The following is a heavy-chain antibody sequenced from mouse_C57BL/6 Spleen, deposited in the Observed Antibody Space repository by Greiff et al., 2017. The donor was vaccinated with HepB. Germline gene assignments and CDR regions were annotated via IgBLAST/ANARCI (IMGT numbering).Heavy chain of an antibody. CDR1: GYSFTDYN. CDR2: INPNYGTT. J-gene: IGHJ4*01. CDR3: ARRVYYDSYYYAMDY. Sequence: EVQLQESGPELVKPGASVKISCKASGYSFTDYNMNWVKQSNGKSLEWIGVINPNYGTTSYNQKFKGKATLTVDQSSSTAYMQRNSLTSEDSAVYYCARRVYYDSYYYAMDYWGQGTTVTVSS. D-gene: IGHD2-4*01. V-gene: IGHV1-39*01.